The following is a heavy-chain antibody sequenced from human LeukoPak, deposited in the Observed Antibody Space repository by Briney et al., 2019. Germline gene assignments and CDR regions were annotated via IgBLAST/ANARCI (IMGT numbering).Heavy chain of an antibody. Sequence: PSETLSLTCAVYGGSFSGYYWSWIRQPPGKGLEWIGEINHSGSTNHNPSLKSRVTISVDTSKNQFSLKLSSVTAADTAVYYCARGRKLGCSGGSCYSRDYWGQGTLVTVSS. J-gene: IGHJ4*02. CDR3: ARGRKLGCSGGSCYSRDY. CDR1: GGSFSGYY. CDR2: INHSGST. V-gene: IGHV4-34*01. D-gene: IGHD2-15*01.